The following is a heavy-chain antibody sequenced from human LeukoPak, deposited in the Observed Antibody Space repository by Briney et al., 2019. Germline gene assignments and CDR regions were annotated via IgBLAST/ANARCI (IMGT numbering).Heavy chain of an antibody. CDR1: GGSISSGDYY. D-gene: IGHD2-15*01. J-gene: IGHJ5*02. V-gene: IGHV4-30-4*01. CDR2: IYYSGST. Sequence: SQTLSLTCTVSGGSISSGDYYWSWIRQPPGKGLEWIGYIYYSGSTYYNPSLKSRVTISVDTSKNQFSLKLSSVTAADTAVYYCARGYCSGGSCYGGDWFDPWGQGTLVTVSS. CDR3: ARGYCSGGSCYGGDWFDP.